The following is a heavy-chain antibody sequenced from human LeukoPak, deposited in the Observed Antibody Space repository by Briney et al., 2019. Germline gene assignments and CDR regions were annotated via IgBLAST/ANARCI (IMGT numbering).Heavy chain of an antibody. CDR3: ARRKGLYYYGSGIDY. Sequence: PSETLSLTCAVYGGSFSGYYWSWIRQPPGKGLEWIGEINHSGSTNYNPSLKSRVTISVDTSKNQFSLKLSSVTAADAAVYYCARRKGLYYYGSGIDYWGQGTLVTVSS. CDR2: INHSGST. CDR1: GGSFSGYY. J-gene: IGHJ4*02. D-gene: IGHD3-10*01. V-gene: IGHV4-34*01.